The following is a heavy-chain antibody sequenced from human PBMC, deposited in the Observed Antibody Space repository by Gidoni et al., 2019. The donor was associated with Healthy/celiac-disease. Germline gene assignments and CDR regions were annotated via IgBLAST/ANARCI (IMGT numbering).Heavy chain of an antibody. CDR1: GARVPSNSAA. CDR3: ARAVHSARDYYYYGMDV. D-gene: IGHD3-10*01. V-gene: IGHV6-1*01. J-gene: IGHJ6*02. Sequence: QVQLQQSGPGLVKPSQPLSLTCAISGARVPSNSAAWNWIRQSPSRGLEWLGRTYYRSKWYNDYAVSVKSRITINPDTSKNQFSLQLNSVTPEDTAVYYCARAVHSARDYYYYGMDVWGQGTTVTVSS. CDR2: TYYRSKWYN.